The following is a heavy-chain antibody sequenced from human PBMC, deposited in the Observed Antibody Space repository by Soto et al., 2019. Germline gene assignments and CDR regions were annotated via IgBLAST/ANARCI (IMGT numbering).Heavy chain of an antibody. V-gene: IGHV3-74*01. CDR2: INTEVSRT. D-gene: IGHD1-26*01. CDR1: GFTFKNYC. J-gene: IGHJ4*02. Sequence: PGGSLRLSCVASGFTFKNYCMHWVRQAPGKGLVWVARINTEVSRTDYADSVKGRFTISRDNAKNSLYLQMNSLRAEDAAGYYCATSTGAPGNYWGQGTVVTVSS. CDR3: ATSTGAPGNY.